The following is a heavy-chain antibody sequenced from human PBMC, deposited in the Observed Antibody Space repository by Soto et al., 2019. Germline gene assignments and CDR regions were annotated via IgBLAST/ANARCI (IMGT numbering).Heavy chain of an antibody. CDR1: TFPFSTYW. V-gene: IGHV3-7*01. CDR2: IHRDEIEK. CDR3: AGGNALDV. Sequence: GGSLRLSCAAPTFPFSTYWVTWVRQAPGKGLEWVANIHRDEIEKYYMDSVKGRFTISRDNAKNSLYLQMTSLRAEDTAVYYCAGGNALDVWGQGTTVTVSS. J-gene: IGHJ6*02.